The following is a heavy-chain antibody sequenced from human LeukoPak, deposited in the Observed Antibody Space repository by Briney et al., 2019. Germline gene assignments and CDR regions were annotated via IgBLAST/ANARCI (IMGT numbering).Heavy chain of an antibody. V-gene: IGHV3-66*01. Sequence: GGSLRLSCAASGFTVTNNYMSWVRQAPGKGLEWVSVIYAGGTTSYADSVKGRFTISRDSSKNTLYLQMNSLRAEDTAVYYCAREESSSGTRYGMDVWGQGTTVTVSS. J-gene: IGHJ6*02. D-gene: IGHD3-10*01. CDR1: GFTVTNNY. CDR2: IYAGGTT. CDR3: AREESSSGTRYGMDV.